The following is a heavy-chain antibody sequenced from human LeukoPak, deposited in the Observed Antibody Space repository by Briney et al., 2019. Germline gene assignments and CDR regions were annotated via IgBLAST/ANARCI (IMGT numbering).Heavy chain of an antibody. CDR1: GYTFTSYD. CDR3: ARGLYDYVWGSYRTEYNWFDP. J-gene: IGHJ5*02. Sequence: GASVKVSCKASGYTFTSYDINWVRQATGQGLEWMGWMNPNSGNTGYAQKFQGRVTMTRNTSISTAYMELSSLRSEDTAVYYCARGLYDYVWGSYRTEYNWFDPWGQGTQVTVSS. CDR2: MNPNSGNT. D-gene: IGHD3-16*02. V-gene: IGHV1-8*01.